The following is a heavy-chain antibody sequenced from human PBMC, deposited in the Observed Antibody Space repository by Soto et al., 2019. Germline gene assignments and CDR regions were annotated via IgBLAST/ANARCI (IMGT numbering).Heavy chain of an antibody. V-gene: IGHV4-59*01. J-gene: IGHJ5*02. CDR2: IYYSGST. CDR3: ARGGGDYALIP. D-gene: IGHD2-21*02. Sequence: SETLSLTCTVSGGSIGSYSWSWIRQPPGKGLEWIGYIYYSGSTNYNPSLKSRVTISVDTSKNQFSLKLSSVTAADTAVYYCARGGGDYALIPWGQGTLVTVS. CDR1: GGSIGSYS.